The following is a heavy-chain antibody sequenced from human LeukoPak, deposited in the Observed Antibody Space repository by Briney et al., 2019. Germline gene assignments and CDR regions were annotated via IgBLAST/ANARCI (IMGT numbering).Heavy chain of an antibody. CDR2: NWNDENYK. CDR1: GFTFSSYN. CDR3: ARDPGPDHFGY. Sequence: GGSLRLSCAASGFTFSSYNINWVRQAPGKGLEWVAGNWNDENYKYYADSVKGRVTISRDNSKNTVHLQMNSLKAEDTAVYYCARDPGPDHFGYWGQGTLVTVSS. D-gene: IGHD1-14*01. J-gene: IGHJ4*02. V-gene: IGHV3-33*08.